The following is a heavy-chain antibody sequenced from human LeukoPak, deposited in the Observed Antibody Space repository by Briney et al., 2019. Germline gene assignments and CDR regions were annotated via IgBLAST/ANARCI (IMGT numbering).Heavy chain of an antibody. Sequence: GGSLRLSCAASGFTFSSYGMHWVRQAPGKGLEWVAVIWYDGSNKYYADSVKGRFTISRDNSKNTLYLQVNSLRAEDTAVYYCARGQNWNYALPSMKYYFDYWGQGTLVTVS. CDR1: GFTFSSYG. J-gene: IGHJ4*02. V-gene: IGHV3-33*01. CDR2: IWYDGSNK. D-gene: IGHD1-7*01. CDR3: ARGQNWNYALPSMKYYFDY.